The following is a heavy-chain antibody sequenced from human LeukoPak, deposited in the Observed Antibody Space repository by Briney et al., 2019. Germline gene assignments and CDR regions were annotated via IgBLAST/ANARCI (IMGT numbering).Heavy chain of an antibody. J-gene: IGHJ4*02. V-gene: IGHV4-59*08. Sequence: SETLSLTCTASGGSISSYYWSWIRQPPGKGLEWIGYIYYSGSTNYNPSLKSRVTISVDTSKNQFSLKLSSVTAADTAVYYCARRSLGIWSSIDYWGQGTLVTVSS. D-gene: IGHD2-15*01. CDR2: IYYSGST. CDR3: ARRSLGIWSSIDY. CDR1: GGSISSYY.